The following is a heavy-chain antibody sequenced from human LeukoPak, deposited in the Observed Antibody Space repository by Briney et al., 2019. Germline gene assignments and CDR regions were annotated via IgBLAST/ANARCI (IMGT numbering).Heavy chain of an antibody. CDR2: IIPIFGTA. CDR1: GGTFSSYA. D-gene: IGHD5-12*01. Sequence: ASVKVSCKASGGTFSSYAISWVRQAPGQGLEWMGGIIPIFGTANYAQKFQGRVTITADESTSTAYMELSSLRSEDTAVYYCASLTVATIIYGMDVWGQGTTVTVSS. V-gene: IGHV1-69*01. CDR3: ASLTVATIIYGMDV. J-gene: IGHJ6*02.